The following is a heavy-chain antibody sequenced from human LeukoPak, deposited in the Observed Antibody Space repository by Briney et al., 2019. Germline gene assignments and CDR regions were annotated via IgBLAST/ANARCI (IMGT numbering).Heavy chain of an antibody. D-gene: IGHD3-10*01. CDR1: GGSISSSSYY. J-gene: IGHJ5*02. V-gene: IGHV4-39*07. Sequence: PSETLSLTCTVSGGSISSSSYYWGWIRQPPGKGLEWIGSIYYSGSTYYNPSLKSRVTISVDTSKNQFSLKLSSVTAADTAVYYCARGELLWHWFDPWGQGTLVTVSS. CDR2: IYYSGST. CDR3: ARGELLWHWFDP.